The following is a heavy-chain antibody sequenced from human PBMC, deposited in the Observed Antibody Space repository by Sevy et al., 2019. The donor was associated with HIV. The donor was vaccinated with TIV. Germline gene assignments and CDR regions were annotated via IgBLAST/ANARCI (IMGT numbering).Heavy chain of an antibody. CDR1: GGSINSDH. CDR2: VYYTGGT. Sequence: SETLSLTCTVSGGSINSDHWNWIRQPPGKGLEWIGYVYYTGGTNYNPSLKNRVTISVDRTKNQFSLKLTSVTAADTXVXYXARRNDFDIWGQGTMVTVSS. CDR3: ARRNDFDI. J-gene: IGHJ3*02. V-gene: IGHV4-59*08.